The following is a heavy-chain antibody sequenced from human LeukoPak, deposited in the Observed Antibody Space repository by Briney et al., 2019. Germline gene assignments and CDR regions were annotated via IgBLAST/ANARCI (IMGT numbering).Heavy chain of an antibody. Sequence: SETLSLTYTVSGGSISSYYWSWIRQPPGKGLEWIGYIYYSGSTNYNPSLKGRVTISVDTSKNQFSLKLSSVTAADTAVYYCARVYEVVAAAVFDYWGQGTLVTVSS. D-gene: IGHD6-13*01. V-gene: IGHV4-59*01. CDR2: IYYSGST. CDR1: GGSISSYY. CDR3: ARVYEVVAAAVFDY. J-gene: IGHJ4*02.